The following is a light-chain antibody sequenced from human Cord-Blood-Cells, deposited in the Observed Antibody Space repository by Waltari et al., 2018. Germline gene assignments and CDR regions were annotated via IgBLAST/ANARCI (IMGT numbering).Light chain of an antibody. J-gene: IGKJ4*01. CDR1: QSVSSSY. V-gene: IGKV3-20*01. Sequence: ELVLTQYPGTLSLSPGERATLSCRASQSVSSSYLAWYQQKPGQAPRLLIYGASSRATGIPDRFSGSGSGTEFTLTISRLEPEDFAVYYCQQYGSSPTFGGGTKVEIK. CDR2: GAS. CDR3: QQYGSSPT.